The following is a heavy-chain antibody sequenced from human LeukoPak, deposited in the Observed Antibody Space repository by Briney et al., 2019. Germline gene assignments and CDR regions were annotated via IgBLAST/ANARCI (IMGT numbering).Heavy chain of an antibody. Sequence: PSETLSLTCTVSGGSISGDYWSWIRQPPGKGLEWIGYIYYTGSTNYNPSLTSRVTISVGTSKNQFSLKLTSVTAADTAVYYCARGPHWVTGDYDAFDIWGQGTMVTVSS. V-gene: IGHV4-59*01. D-gene: IGHD4-17*01. CDR3: ARGPHWVTGDYDAFDI. J-gene: IGHJ3*02. CDR1: GGSISGDY. CDR2: IYYTGST.